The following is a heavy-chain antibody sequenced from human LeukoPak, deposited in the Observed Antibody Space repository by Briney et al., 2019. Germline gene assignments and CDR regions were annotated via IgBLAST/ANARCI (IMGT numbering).Heavy chain of an antibody. CDR2: IYYSGST. J-gene: IGHJ4*02. Sequence: PSETLSLTCTVSGGSISNYYWSWIRQPPGKGLEWIGYIYYSGSTNYNPSLKSRLTISVDTSKNQFSLKLSSVTAADTAVYYCARDSTTGLLGYWGQGTLVTVSS. CDR3: ARDSTTGLLGY. V-gene: IGHV4-59*01. D-gene: IGHD1-1*01. CDR1: GGSISNYY.